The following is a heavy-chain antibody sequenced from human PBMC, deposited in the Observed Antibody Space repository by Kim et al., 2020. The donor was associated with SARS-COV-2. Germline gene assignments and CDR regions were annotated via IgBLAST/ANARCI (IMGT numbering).Heavy chain of an antibody. CDR3: VHTHYDYVWGALGDWYCDP. CDR1: GFSLKSFGEG. CDR2: IFWDDDK. J-gene: IGHJ2*01. V-gene: IGHV2-5*05. D-gene: IGHD3-16*01. Sequence: SGPTLVNPTQTLTLTCTISGFSLKSFGEGVSWIRQPPGRALEWLAVIFWDDDKRYGPSLRNRLTISKDTSKNEVALTMTNMDAVDTGIYYCVHTHYDYVWGALGDWYCDPWGRGTLVTVSS.